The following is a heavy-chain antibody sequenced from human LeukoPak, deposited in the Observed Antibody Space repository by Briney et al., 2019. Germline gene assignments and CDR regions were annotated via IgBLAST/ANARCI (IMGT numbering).Heavy chain of an antibody. CDR1: GFTSSRRW. J-gene: IGHJ4*02. CDR3: AKDRSSSWYDYFDY. D-gene: IGHD6-13*01. V-gene: IGHV3-7*03. Sequence: PGGSLRLSCAASGFTSSRRWLSWVRQTPEKGLEWVANIKEDASEENYVDSVKGRFTISRDNAKNSLYLQMNSLRAEDTALYYCAKDRSSSWYDYFDYWGQGTLVTVSS. CDR2: IKEDASEE.